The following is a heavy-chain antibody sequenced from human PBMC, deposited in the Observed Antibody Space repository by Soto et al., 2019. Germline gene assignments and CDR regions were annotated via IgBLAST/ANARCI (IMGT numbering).Heavy chain of an antibody. D-gene: IGHD3-10*01. CDR2: ISYDGSNK. V-gene: IGHV3-30*18. CDR3: AKAKLLWFEGVGAFDI. CDR1: GFTFSSYG. J-gene: IGHJ3*02. Sequence: GGSLRLSCAASGFTFSSYGMHWVRQAPGKGLEWVAVISYDGSNKYYADSVKGRFTISRDNSKNTLYLQMNSLRAEDTAVYYCAKAKLLWFEGVGAFDIWGQGTMVTVSS.